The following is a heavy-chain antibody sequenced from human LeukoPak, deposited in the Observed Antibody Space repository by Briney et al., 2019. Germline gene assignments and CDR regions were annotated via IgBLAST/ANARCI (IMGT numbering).Heavy chain of an antibody. V-gene: IGHV1-69*05. Sequence: SVKVSRKASGGTFSSYAISWVRQAPGQGLEWMGGIIPIFGTANYAQKFQGRVTITTDESTSTAYMELSSLRSEDTAVYYCASPPPYYYDSSGYRDERDAFDIWGQGTMVTVSS. CDR2: IIPIFGTA. J-gene: IGHJ3*02. D-gene: IGHD3-22*01. CDR1: GGTFSSYA. CDR3: ASPPPYYYDSSGYRDERDAFDI.